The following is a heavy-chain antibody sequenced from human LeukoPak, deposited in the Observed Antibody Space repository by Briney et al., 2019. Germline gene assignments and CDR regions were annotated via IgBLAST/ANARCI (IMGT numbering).Heavy chain of an antibody. D-gene: IGHD5-12*01. CDR1: GGSISSYY. J-gene: IGHJ4*02. CDR3: ATPGRRGYSGYDSPYYFDY. Sequence: SETLSLTCTVSGGSISSYYWSWIRQPPGKGLEWIGYIYYSGSTNYNPSLKSRVTISVDTSKNQFSLKLSSVTAADTAVYYCATPGRRGYSGYDSPYYFDYWGQGTLVTVSS. V-gene: IGHV4-59*01. CDR2: IYYSGST.